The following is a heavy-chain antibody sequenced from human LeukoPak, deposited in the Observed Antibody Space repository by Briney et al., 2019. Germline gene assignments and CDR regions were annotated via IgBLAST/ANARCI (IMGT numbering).Heavy chain of an antibody. V-gene: IGHV4-61*02. CDR2: LYTNDNT. CDR1: GGSVNSGRYY. D-gene: IGHD2-21*02. J-gene: IGHJ6*03. CDR3: ARGVVTDDYYMDV. Sequence: SRTLSLTCTVSGGSVNSGRYYWTWIRQPAGKGLEWIGRLYTNDNTNYNPSLESRVSIPLDTAKSQFYLQLTSVTAADTAVYFCARGVVTDDYYMDVWGKGTTVTVSS.